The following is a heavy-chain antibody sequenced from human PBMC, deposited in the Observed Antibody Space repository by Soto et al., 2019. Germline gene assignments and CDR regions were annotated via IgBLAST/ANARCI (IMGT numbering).Heavy chain of an antibody. CDR3: VRDKRTISGILPAY. CDR1: GFPFSSYG. J-gene: IGHJ4*02. V-gene: IGHV3-53*01. Sequence: GSLRISCEASGFPFSSYGIHWVRQAPGKGLECVSIVCTGGATHYADSVKGRFTISRDRSKNTVHLQMNNVRAEDTAVYYCVRDKRTISGILPAYWGQGSQVTVSS. D-gene: IGHD1-1*01. CDR2: VCTGGAT.